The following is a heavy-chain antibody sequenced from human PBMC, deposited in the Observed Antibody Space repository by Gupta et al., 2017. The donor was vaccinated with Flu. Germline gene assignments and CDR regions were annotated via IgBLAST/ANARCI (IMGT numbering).Heavy chain of an antibody. Sequence: GWIRQPPGKGLEWIGSIYYSGSTYYNPSLKSRVTISVDTSKNQFSLKLSSVTAADTAVYYCARLLIIVVVPAAKGRAFDIWGQGTMVTVSS. CDR3: ARLLIIVVVPAAKGRAFDI. J-gene: IGHJ3*02. CDR2: IYYSGST. D-gene: IGHD2-2*01. V-gene: IGHV4-39*01.